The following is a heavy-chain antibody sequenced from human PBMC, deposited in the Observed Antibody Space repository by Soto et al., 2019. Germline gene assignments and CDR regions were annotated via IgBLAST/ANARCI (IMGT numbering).Heavy chain of an antibody. V-gene: IGHV4-39*01. CDR2: LYYSGST. Sequence: SETLSHTCTVSGGSITNSNYYWGWIRKPPGQGLEWIGSLYYSGSTYYNPSLKSRVTVSVDTSKNQFSLKLRSVTAADTAVYYCARHPMVRDFDWLLYYDSWGQGTLVTVSS. CDR1: GGSITNSNYY. J-gene: IGHJ4*02. CDR3: ARHPMVRDFDWLLYYDS. D-gene: IGHD3-9*01.